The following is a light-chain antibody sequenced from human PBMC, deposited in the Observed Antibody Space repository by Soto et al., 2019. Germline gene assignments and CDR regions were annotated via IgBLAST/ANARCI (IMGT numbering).Light chain of an antibody. CDR3: QNYNSAPFT. Sequence: DIQMTQSPSSLSASVGDRVTITCRASPGISIYLAWYQQKPGRVPTLLIYAASTLQSGVPSRFSGRGSWTDFNLTIGSLQPEDVATYYCQNYNSAPFTFGPGTKVDIK. V-gene: IGKV1-27*01. CDR2: AAS. J-gene: IGKJ3*01. CDR1: PGISIY.